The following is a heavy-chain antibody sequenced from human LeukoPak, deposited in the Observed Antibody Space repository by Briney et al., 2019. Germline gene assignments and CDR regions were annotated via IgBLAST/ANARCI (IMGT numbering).Heavy chain of an antibody. J-gene: IGHJ3*02. CDR1: GGSISSGDNY. CDR2: IYYSGST. D-gene: IGHD3-22*01. V-gene: IGHV4-30-4*08. CDR3: ARDVYDSSGGAFDI. Sequence: SETLSLTCTVSGGSISSGDNYWSWIRQPPGKGLEWIGYIYYSGSTYYNPSLKSRVTISVDTSKNQFSLKLSSVTAADTAVYYCARDVYDSSGGAFDIWGQGTMVTVSS.